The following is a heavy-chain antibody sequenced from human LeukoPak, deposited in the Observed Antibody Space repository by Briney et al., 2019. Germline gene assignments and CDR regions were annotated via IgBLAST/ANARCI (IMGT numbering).Heavy chain of an antibody. CDR2: ISGSSDDI. Sequence: GGSLRLSCAASGFTFDDYAMHWVRQAPGKGLEWVSSISGSSDDIYYADSVKGRFTISRDNSKNSLYLQMNRLRAEDTALYYCARRGYHDYSGFDYWGQGTLVTVSS. D-gene: IGHD1-26*01. V-gene: IGHV3-21*01. J-gene: IGHJ4*02. CDR1: GFTFDDYA. CDR3: ARRGYHDYSGFDY.